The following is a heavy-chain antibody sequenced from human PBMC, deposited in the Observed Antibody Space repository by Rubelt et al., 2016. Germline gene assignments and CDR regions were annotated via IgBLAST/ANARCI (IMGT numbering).Heavy chain of an antibody. CDR1: GYTFTTYG. CDR2: IDTYNDKT. J-gene: IGHJ4*02. V-gene: IGHV1-18*01. CDR3: ARGYFESTGDLDY. D-gene: IGHD2-8*02. Sequence: QVHLVQSAIEVKKPGASVKISCKTSGYTFTTYGIIWVRRAPGQGLEWMGWIDTYNDKTNYPQKFQGRVSMTTDSSTNTADMELRSLRSDETAVYYCARGYFESTGDLDYWGQGTLVTVSS.